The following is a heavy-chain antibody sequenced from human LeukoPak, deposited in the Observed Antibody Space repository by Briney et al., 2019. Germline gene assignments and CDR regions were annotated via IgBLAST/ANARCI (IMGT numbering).Heavy chain of an antibody. Sequence: PGGSLRLSCAASGFTFSSYWMSWVRQAPGKGLEWVANIKQDGSEKYYVDSVKGRFTISRDNAKNSLYLQMNSLRAEDTAVYYCARESMVRGVIHYYYCGMDVWGKGTTVTVSS. D-gene: IGHD3-10*01. CDR1: GFTFSSYW. J-gene: IGHJ6*04. CDR2: IKQDGSEK. CDR3: ARESMVRGVIHYYYCGMDV. V-gene: IGHV3-7*03.